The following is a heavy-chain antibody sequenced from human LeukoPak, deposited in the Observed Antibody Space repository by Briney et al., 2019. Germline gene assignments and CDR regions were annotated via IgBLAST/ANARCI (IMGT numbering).Heavy chain of an antibody. CDR3: ARGESGSSWGTFDY. J-gene: IGHJ4*02. CDR2: ITSSSSYI. Sequence: GGSLRLSCAASGFTFSTYNMNWVRHAPGKGLEWISSITSSSSYIYYADSVKGRFTISRDNAKNTLYLQMNSLRAEDTAVYYCARGESGSSWGTFDYWGQGTLVTVSS. V-gene: IGHV3-21*01. D-gene: IGHD1-26*01. CDR1: GFTFSTYN.